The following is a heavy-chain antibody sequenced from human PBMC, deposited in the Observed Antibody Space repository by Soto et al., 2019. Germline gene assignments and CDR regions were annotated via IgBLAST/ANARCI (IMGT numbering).Heavy chain of an antibody. CDR3: ARTYDFWSGYYRRVDAFDI. D-gene: IGHD3-3*01. V-gene: IGHV1-2*02. CDR2: INPNSGGT. J-gene: IGHJ3*02. CDR1: GYTFTGYY. Sequence: ASVKVSCKASGYTFTGYYMHWVRQAPGQGLEWMGWINPNSGGTNYAQKFQGRVTMTRDTSISTAYMELSRLRSDDTAVYYCARTYDFWSGYYRRVDAFDIWGQGTMVTV.